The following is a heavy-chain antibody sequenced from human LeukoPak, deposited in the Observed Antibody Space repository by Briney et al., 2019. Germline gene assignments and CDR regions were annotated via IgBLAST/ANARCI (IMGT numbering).Heavy chain of an antibody. CDR1: GFTFSTYG. Sequence: GRSLRLSCAASGFTFSTYGMHWVRQAPGKGLEWVAVISYDGSNKYYADSVKGRFTISRDNSKNTLYLQMNSLRAEDTAVYYCARDRRYSSGWYREGDAFDIWGQGTMVTVSS. V-gene: IGHV3-30*03. D-gene: IGHD6-19*01. J-gene: IGHJ3*02. CDR2: ISYDGSNK. CDR3: ARDRRYSSGWYREGDAFDI.